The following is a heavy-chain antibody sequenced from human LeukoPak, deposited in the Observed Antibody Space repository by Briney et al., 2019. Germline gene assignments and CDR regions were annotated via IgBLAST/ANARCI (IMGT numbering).Heavy chain of an antibody. D-gene: IGHD6-13*01. CDR1: GGSISTYY. V-gene: IGHV4-59*08. J-gene: IGHJ6*02. Sequence: SETLSLTCTVSGGSISTYYWSWIRQTPGKGLEWIGYIHYSGSTNYNPSLNSRVTISVDTSKNQFSLKLSSVTAADTAVYYCARRSIAAGGLYGMDVWGQGTTVTVSS. CDR3: ARRSIAAGGLYGMDV. CDR2: IHYSGST.